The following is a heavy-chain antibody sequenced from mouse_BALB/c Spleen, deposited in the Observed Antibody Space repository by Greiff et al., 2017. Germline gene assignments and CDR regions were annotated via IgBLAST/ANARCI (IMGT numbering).Heavy chain of an antibody. Sequence: LVESGAELVRPGASVTLSCKASGYTFTDYEMHWVKQTPVHGLEWIGAIDPETGGTAYNQKFKGKATLTADKSSSTAYMELRSLTSEDSAVYYCTRGDYGNYGAMDYWGQGTSVTVSS. V-gene: IGHV1-15*01. J-gene: IGHJ4*01. CDR1: GYTFTDYE. D-gene: IGHD2-1*01. CDR3: TRGDYGNYGAMDY. CDR2: IDPETGGT.